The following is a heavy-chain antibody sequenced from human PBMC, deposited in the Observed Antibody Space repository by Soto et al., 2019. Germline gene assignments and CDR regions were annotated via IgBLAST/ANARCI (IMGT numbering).Heavy chain of an antibody. Sequence: ESGGGLVQPGGSLRLSCAASIFSFSSFAMSWVRQAPGKGLEWVSSINIGGTNTYYADSVKGRFTISRDNSKNTVYLHMNSLRAEDTAVYYCARDPGGVAPGFWFDPWGQGTLVTVSS. CDR1: IFSFSSFA. CDR2: INIGGTNT. D-gene: IGHD6-13*01. J-gene: IGHJ5*02. CDR3: ARDPGGVAPGFWFDP. V-gene: IGHV3-23*01.